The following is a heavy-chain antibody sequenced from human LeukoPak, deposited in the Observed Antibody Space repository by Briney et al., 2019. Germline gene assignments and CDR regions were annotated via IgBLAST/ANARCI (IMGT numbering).Heavy chain of an antibody. Sequence: PSETLSLTCIVSGYSISSGYYWGWIRQPPGKGLKWIGSITHSGIPYYSPSLRSRVTISPDASKNQFSLKLTSVTAADTAVYYCTSLYSSNWYLGDYWGQGALVTVSS. V-gene: IGHV4-38-2*02. J-gene: IGHJ4*02. D-gene: IGHD6-13*01. CDR1: GYSISSGYY. CDR2: ITHSGIP. CDR3: TSLYSSNWYLGDY.